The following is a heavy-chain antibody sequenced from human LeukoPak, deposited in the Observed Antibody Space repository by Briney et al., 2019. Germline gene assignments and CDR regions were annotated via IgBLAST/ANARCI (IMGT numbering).Heavy chain of an antibody. J-gene: IGHJ4*02. CDR2: ISYDGSNK. CDR1: GFTFSSYA. V-gene: IGHV3-30-3*01. CDR3: AREPSTNYYGSGSYPGY. D-gene: IGHD3-10*01. Sequence: GRSLRLSCAASGFTFSSYAMHWVRQAPGKGLEWVAVISYDGSNKYYADSVKGRFTISRDNSKNTLYLQMNSLRAEDTAVYYCAREPSTNYYGSGSYPGYWGQGTLVTVSS.